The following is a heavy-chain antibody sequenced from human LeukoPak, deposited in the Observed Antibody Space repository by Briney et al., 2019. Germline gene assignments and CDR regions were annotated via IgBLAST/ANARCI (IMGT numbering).Heavy chain of an antibody. Sequence: SETLSLTCSVSGGSISSYYWSWIRQPPGKGLEWIAYTYYSGSTNYNPSLKSPVTISVDTSKNQFSLKLSSVTAADTAVYYCARARPELGAMGRYYYYGMDVWGQGTTVTVSS. CDR1: GGSISSYY. V-gene: IGHV4-59*01. D-gene: IGHD1-26*01. CDR2: TYYSGST. CDR3: ARARPELGAMGRYYYYGMDV. J-gene: IGHJ6*02.